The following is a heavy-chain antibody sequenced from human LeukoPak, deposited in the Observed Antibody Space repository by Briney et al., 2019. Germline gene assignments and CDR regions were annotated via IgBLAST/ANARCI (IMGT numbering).Heavy chain of an antibody. V-gene: IGHV3-73*01. CDR3: TRPGGYSSSWYRGDY. CDR2: IRSKANSYAT. Sequence: PGGSLRLSCAASGFTFSGSAMHWVRQASGKGLEWVGRIRSKANSYATAYAASVKGRFTISRDDSKNTAYLQMNSLKTEDTAVYYCTRPGGYSSSWYRGDYWGQGTLVTVSS. CDR1: GFTFSGSA. D-gene: IGHD6-13*01. J-gene: IGHJ4*02.